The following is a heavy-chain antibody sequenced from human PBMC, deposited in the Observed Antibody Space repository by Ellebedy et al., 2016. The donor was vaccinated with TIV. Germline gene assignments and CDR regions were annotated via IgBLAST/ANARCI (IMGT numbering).Heavy chain of an antibody. D-gene: IGHD2-21*01. CDR3: ARVFDSYFFDY. CDR2: ISYDGSDK. CDR1: GFTFSSYG. V-gene: IGHV3-30-3*01. J-gene: IGHJ4*02. Sequence: GESLKTSCAASGFTFSSYGMHWVRQAPGKGLEWVAFISYDGSDKNYADSVRCRFIISRDRSKKTLYLQMNSLRAEDTAVYYCARVFDSYFFDYWGQGTLVAVSS.